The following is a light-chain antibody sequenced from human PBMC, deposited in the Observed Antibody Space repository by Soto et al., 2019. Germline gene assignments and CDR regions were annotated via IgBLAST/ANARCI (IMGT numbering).Light chain of an antibody. Sequence: QSVLTQPASLSGSPGQSITISCTGTISDVGAYDYVSWYQQHPGKVPKLMIYEVSNRPSGVSNRFSGSKSGNTASLTISGLQAEDEADYYCSSYTSSSTRVFGTGTKVTVL. CDR2: EVS. V-gene: IGLV2-14*01. J-gene: IGLJ1*01. CDR1: ISDVGAYDY. CDR3: SSYTSSSTRV.